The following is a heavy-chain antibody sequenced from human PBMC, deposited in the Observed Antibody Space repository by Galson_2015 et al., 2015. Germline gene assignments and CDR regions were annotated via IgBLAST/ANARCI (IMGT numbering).Heavy chain of an antibody. CDR2: ISSSSSTI. Sequence: SLRLSCAASGFTFSDYYMSWIRQAPGRGLESVSYISSSSSTIYYADSVKGRFTISRDNAKSSLYLQMNSLRAEDTAVYYCARPRGSGSYNDYWGQGTLVTVSS. CDR3: ARPRGSGSYNDY. V-gene: IGHV3-11*01. D-gene: IGHD3-10*01. CDR1: GFTFSDYY. J-gene: IGHJ4*02.